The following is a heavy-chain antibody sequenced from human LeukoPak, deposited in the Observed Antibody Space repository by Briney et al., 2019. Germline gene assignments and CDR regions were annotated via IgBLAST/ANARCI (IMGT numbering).Heavy chain of an antibody. CDR3: TTDRPSEMYAAHRKRLDY. CDR1: GFTFSNAW. D-gene: IGHD2-8*01. J-gene: IGHJ4*02. V-gene: IGHV3-15*01. CDR2: IKSKTDGGTT. Sequence: GGSLRLSCAASGFTFSNAWMSWVRQAPGKGLEWVGRIKSKTDGGTTDYAAPVKGRFTISRDDSKNTLYLQMNSLKTEDTAVYYCTTDRPSEMYAAHRKRLDYWGQGTLVTVSS.